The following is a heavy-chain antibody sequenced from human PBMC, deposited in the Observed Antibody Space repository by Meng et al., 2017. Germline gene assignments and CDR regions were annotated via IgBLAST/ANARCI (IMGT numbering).Heavy chain of an antibody. J-gene: IGHJ4*02. CDR2: IYHSGST. CDR1: GGSISSSNW. V-gene: IGHV4-4*02. CDR3: ARGTDYGDYYFDY. Sequence: QVPRQEPGPGLVKPSGTPSLTCAVAGGSISSSNWWSWVRQPPGKGLEWIGEIYHSGSTNYNPSLKSRVTISVDKSKNQFSLKLSSVTAADTTVYYCARGTDYGDYYFDYWGQGTLVTVSS. D-gene: IGHD4-17*01.